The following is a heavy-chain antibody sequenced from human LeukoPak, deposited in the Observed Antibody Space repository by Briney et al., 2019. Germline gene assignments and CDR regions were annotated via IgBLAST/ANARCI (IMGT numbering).Heavy chain of an antibody. CDR3: ARVGYDFWSGAFDI. CDR2: ISYDGSNK. V-gene: IGHV3-30-3*01. D-gene: IGHD3-3*01. CDR1: RFTFSNYA. Sequence: GGSLRLSCAASRFTFSNYAMHWVRQAPGKGLEWVAVISYDGSNKYFADSVKGRFTISRDNSKNTLYLQMNSLRAEDTAVYYCARVGYDFWSGAFDIWGQGTMVTVSS. J-gene: IGHJ3*02.